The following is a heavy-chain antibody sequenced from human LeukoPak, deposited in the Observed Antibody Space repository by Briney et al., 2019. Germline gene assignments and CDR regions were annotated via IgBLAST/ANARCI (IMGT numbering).Heavy chain of an antibody. CDR3: ATTSESLVYCGGDCDPSNI. CDR2: VHLDGRT. D-gene: IGHD2-21*02. J-gene: IGHJ3*02. Sequence: SETLSLTCGVSGGSVTSTNWWTWVRQPPGKGLEWIGEVHLDGRTNYNPSLKSRLTMSVDLSENHISLKLTSVTAADTAVYYCATTSESLVYCGGDCDPSNIWGQGTMVTVSS. CDR1: GGSVTSTNW. V-gene: IGHV4-4*02.